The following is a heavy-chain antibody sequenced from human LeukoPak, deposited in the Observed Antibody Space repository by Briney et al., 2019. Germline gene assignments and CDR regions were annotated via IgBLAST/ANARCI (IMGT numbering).Heavy chain of an antibody. J-gene: IGHJ6*03. CDR2: IYTSGST. CDR3: ARGVAHYYGSGSYSYYYYMDV. V-gene: IGHV4-4*07. CDR1: GGSISGYY. Sequence: SETLSLTCTVSGGSISGYYWSWIRQPAGKGLEWIGRIYTSGSTYYNPSLKSRVTISVDTSKNQFSLKLSSVTAADTAVYYCARGVAHYYGSGSYSYYYYMDVWGKGTTVTISS. D-gene: IGHD3-10*01.